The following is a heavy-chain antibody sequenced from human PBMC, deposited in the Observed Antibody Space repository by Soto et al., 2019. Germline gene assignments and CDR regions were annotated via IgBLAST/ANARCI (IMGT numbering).Heavy chain of an antibody. CDR1: GYTFSNFG. D-gene: IGHD3-9*01. CDR2: ISTDNGST. V-gene: IGHV1-18*01. Sequence: QVQLVQSGGEVKKPGASVKVSCKASGYTFSNFGISWVRQAPGQGLEWMGWISTDNGSTKYAQNLQGRVTMTTDTTASTAYMELRSLGSDDTAVYYCTRDAKYYDIMTGYFVNDYWGQGTLVTVSS. CDR3: TRDAKYYDIMTGYFVNDY. J-gene: IGHJ4*02.